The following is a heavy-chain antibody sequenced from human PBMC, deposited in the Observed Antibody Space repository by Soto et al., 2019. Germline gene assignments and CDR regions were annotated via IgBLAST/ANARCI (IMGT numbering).Heavy chain of an antibody. V-gene: IGHV1-18*01. CDR3: AMVDNYVTPTPQDV. CDR1: GYIFVNYG. CDR2: TSTYSGNT. J-gene: IGHJ6*02. D-gene: IGHD3-16*01. Sequence: QVQLVQSGDEVRKPGSSVKVSCKASGYIFVNYGIACVRQSPGQGLEWMGWTSTYSGNTHYASKVQGRLTMTTDTSTSTAYMDLGSLTSDDTAVYYCAMVDNYVTPTPQDVWGQWTTVTVSS.